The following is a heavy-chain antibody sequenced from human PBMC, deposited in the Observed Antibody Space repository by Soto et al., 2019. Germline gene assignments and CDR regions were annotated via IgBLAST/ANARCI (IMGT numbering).Heavy chain of an antibody. J-gene: IGHJ6*02. CDR3: ARDNTDFWSGFYYYYGMDV. V-gene: IGHV1-2*02. D-gene: IGHD3-3*01. Sequence: GASVKLSCKASGYTFTGYYMHWVRQAPGQGLEWMGWINPNSGGTNYAQKFQGRVTMTRDTSISTAYMELSRLRSDDTAVYYCARDNTDFWSGFYYYYGMDVWGQGTTVTVSS. CDR2: INPNSGGT. CDR1: GYTFTGYY.